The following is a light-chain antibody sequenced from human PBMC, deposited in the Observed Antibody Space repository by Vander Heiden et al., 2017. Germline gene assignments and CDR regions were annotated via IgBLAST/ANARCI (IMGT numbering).Light chain of an antibody. CDR1: SSNIGSNY. J-gene: IGLJ2*01. V-gene: IGLV1-47*01. Sequence: QSVLTQPPSASGAPGQRVTIPCSGSSSNIGSNYVFWYQQLPGTAPKLLIYRNNQWPSGVPDRFSGSKSGTSASLAISGLRSEDEADYYCAAWDDSLSGVVFGGGTKLTVL. CDR2: RNN. CDR3: AAWDDSLSGVV.